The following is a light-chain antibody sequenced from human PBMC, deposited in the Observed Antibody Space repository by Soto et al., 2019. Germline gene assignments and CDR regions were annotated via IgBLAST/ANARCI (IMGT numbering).Light chain of an antibody. V-gene: IGKV1-33*01. J-gene: IGKJ4*01. CDR2: DAS. CDR3: QQYDSDILT. Sequence: DIQMTQSPSSLSASIGDRVTITCRASQGIINNLNWYQQKPGKPPQLLIYDASYLEAGVSSRFSGGGSGTEFTFTISNLQAEDVAAYYCQQYDSDILTFGGGT. CDR1: QGIINN.